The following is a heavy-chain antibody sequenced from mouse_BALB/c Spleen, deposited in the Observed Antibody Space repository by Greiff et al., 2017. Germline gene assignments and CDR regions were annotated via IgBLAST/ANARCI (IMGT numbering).Heavy chain of an antibody. CDR1: GYAFTNYL. V-gene: IGHV1-54*01. CDR2: INPGSGGT. CDR3: ARHYYGFAY. J-gene: IGHJ3*01. Sequence: QVHVKQSGAELVRPGTSVKVSCKASGYAFTNYLIEWVKQRPGQGLEWIGVINPGSGGTNYNEKFKGKATLTADKSSSTAYMQLSSLTSDDSAVYFCARHYYGFAYWGQGTLVTVSA. D-gene: IGHD1-2*01.